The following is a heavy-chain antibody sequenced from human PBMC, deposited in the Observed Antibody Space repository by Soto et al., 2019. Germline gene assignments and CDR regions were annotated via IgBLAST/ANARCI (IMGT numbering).Heavy chain of an antibody. CDR1: GFTFNRNA. V-gene: IGHV3-23*01. Sequence: GGSLRLSCAGSGFTFNRNAMSWVRQAPGKGLEWVSGITGNSAFTYYADSGKGRFTISRDNSKNTLYLQMNPRRGEDTAVYYCAKNRDYDYDAFDVWSQGAVVTV. CDR2: ITGNSAFT. J-gene: IGHJ3*01. D-gene: IGHD3-16*01. CDR3: AKNRDYDYDAFDV.